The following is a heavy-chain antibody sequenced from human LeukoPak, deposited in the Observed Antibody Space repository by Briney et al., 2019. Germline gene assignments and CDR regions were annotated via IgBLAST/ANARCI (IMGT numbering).Heavy chain of an antibody. V-gene: IGHV4-59*12. CDR1: GGSISSYY. CDR2: IYHSGST. D-gene: IGHD3-22*01. CDR3: ARAPYYYDSSGYYSYYFDY. J-gene: IGHJ4*02. Sequence: SETLSLTCTVSGGSISSYYWSWIRQPPGKGLEWIGYIYHSGSTYYNPSLKSRVTISVDRSKNQFSLKLSSVTAADTAVYYCARAPYYYDSSGYYSYYFDYWGQGTLVTVSS.